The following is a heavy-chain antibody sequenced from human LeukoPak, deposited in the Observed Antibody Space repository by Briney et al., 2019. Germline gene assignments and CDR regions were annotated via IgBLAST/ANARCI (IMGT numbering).Heavy chain of an antibody. V-gene: IGHV4-34*01. CDR3: ARHTRGYPHRSDDY. CDR2: INHSRIT. Sequence: SETLSLTCTVYGRSFSGYYWSWSRNPPGKGLERIGEINHSRITNYNPSLKRRVTISVDTSKNQFSLKLSSVTAADMAVYYCARHTRGYPHRSDDYWGQGTLVTVSS. J-gene: IGHJ4*02. D-gene: IGHD3-22*01. CDR1: GRSFSGYY.